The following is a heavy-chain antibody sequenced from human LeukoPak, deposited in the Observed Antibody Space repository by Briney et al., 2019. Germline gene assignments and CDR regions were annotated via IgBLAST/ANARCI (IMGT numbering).Heavy chain of an antibody. CDR1: GFTVSTNY. CDR2: IYSGGST. Sequence: GGSLRLSCGASGFTVSTNYMSWVRQAPGKGLEWVSIIYSGGSTYYADSVKGRFTISRDNSKNTLYLQMNSLRAEDTALYYCAKGNIAELPAAPYYWGQGTLVTVSS. CDR3: AKGNIAELPAAPYY. V-gene: IGHV3-53*01. J-gene: IGHJ4*02. D-gene: IGHD2-2*01.